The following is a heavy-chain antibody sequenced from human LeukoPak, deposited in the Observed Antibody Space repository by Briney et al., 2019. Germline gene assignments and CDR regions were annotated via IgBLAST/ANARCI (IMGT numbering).Heavy chain of an antibody. CDR3: ARKGVGESWFDP. D-gene: IGHD3-16*01. V-gene: IGHV4-59*08. J-gene: IGHJ5*02. CDR1: GGSISSYY. CDR2: IYHGGST. Sequence: PSETLSLTCTVSGGSISSYYWNWLRQPPGKGLEWIGYIYHGGSTYYNPSLKSRVTMSIDTSKNQVSLRLISVSAADTAVYYCARKGVGESWFDPWGQGTLVTVSS.